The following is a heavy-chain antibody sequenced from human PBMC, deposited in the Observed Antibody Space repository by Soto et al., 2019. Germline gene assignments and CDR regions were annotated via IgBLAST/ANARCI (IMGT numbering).Heavy chain of an antibody. CDR3: ARDSAVAGTYYYYGMDV. CDR2: INPSGGST. Sequence: ASVKVSCKASGYTFTSYYMHWVRQAPGQGLEWMGIINPSGGSTSYAQKFQGRVTMTRDTSTSTVYMELSSLRSEDTAVYYCARDSAVAGTYYYYGMDVWGQGPTVTVSS. CDR1: GYTFTSYY. D-gene: IGHD6-19*01. V-gene: IGHV1-46*01. J-gene: IGHJ6*02.